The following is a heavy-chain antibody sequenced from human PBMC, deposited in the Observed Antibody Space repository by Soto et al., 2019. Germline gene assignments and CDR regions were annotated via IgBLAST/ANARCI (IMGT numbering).Heavy chain of an antibody. CDR2: ISYDGSNK. Sequence: QVQLVESGGGVVQPGRSLRLSCAASGFTFSSYGMHWVRQAPGKGLEWVAVISYDGSNKYYADSEKGRFTISRDNSKNTLYLQMNSLRAEDTAVYYCAKYGSIAAAAFDYWGQGTLVTVSS. J-gene: IGHJ4*02. CDR1: GFTFSSYG. CDR3: AKYGSIAAAAFDY. D-gene: IGHD6-13*01. V-gene: IGHV3-30*18.